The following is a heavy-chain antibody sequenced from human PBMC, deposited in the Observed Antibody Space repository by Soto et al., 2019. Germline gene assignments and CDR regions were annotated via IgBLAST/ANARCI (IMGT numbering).Heavy chain of an antibody. Sequence: PGGSLRLSCAASGFTFSSYSMNWVRQAPGKGLEWVSSISSSSSYIYYADSVKGRFTISRDNAKNSLYLQMNSLRAEDTAVYYCARGEWEPEGYYFDYWGQGTLVTVSS. V-gene: IGHV3-21*01. D-gene: IGHD1-26*01. CDR2: ISSSSSYI. CDR3: ARGEWEPEGYYFDY. CDR1: GFTFSSYS. J-gene: IGHJ4*02.